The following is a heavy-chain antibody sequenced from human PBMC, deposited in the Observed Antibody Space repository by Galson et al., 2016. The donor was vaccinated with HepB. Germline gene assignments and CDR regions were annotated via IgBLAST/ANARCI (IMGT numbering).Heavy chain of an antibody. D-gene: IGHD2-2*01. CDR3: AKRVSSSKYFDY. CDR1: GFTFSSYA. CDR2: ISGSGAST. J-gene: IGHJ4*02. V-gene: IGHV3-23*01. Sequence: SLRLSCAASGFTFSSYAMSWVRQAPGKGLEWVSVISGSGASTYYADSVKGRFTISRDNSKNTLYLQVNSLRVEDTAVYYCAKRVSSSKYFDYWGQGTLVTVSS.